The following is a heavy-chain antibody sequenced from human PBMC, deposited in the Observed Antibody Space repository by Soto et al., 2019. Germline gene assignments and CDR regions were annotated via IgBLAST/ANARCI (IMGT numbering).Heavy chain of an antibody. V-gene: IGHV3-30-3*01. CDR2: ISYDGSNK. D-gene: IGHD1-26*01. CDR3: ARGAVGLRPYYYGMDV. J-gene: IGHJ6*02. Sequence: GGSLRLSCAASGFTFSSYAMHWVRQAPGKGLEWVAVISYDGSNKYYADSVKGRFTISRDNSKNTLYLQMNSLRAEDTAVYYCARGAVGLRPYYYGMDVWGQGTTVTVSS. CDR1: GFTFSSYA.